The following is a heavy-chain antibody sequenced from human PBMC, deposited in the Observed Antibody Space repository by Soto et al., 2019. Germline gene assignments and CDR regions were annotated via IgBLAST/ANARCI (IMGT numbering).Heavy chain of an antibody. CDR3: AKDQCSGGSCYFDY. J-gene: IGHJ4*02. CDR1: GFNFSSYV. CDR2: ISYDGSNK. Sequence: GGSLILSCAASGFNFSSYVMHWVRPAPGKGLEWVAVISYDGSNKYYADSVKGRFTISRDNSKNTLYLQMNSLRAEDTAVYYCAKDQCSGGSCYFDYWGQGTLVTVSS. V-gene: IGHV3-30*18. D-gene: IGHD2-15*01.